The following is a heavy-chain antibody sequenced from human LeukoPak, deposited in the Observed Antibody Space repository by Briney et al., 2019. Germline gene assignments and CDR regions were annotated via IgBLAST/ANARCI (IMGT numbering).Heavy chain of an antibody. D-gene: IGHD2-2*01. Sequence: PGGSLRLSCAASGFTFSSYSMNWVRQAPGKGLEWVSSISSSSSYIYYADSVKGRFTISRDNAKNSLYLQMNSLRAEDTAVYYCARDLVQFIVVVPAAMDYWGQGTLVTVSS. J-gene: IGHJ4*02. V-gene: IGHV3-21*01. CDR1: GFTFSSYS. CDR2: ISSSSSYI. CDR3: ARDLVQFIVVVPAAMDY.